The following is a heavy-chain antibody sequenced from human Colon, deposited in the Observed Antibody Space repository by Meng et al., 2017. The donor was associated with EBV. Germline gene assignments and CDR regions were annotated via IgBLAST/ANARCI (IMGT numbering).Heavy chain of an antibody. D-gene: IGHD2-21*02. Sequence: LRRHGSDPGLVQPSQSLSLTCAVSGDSISSGDYSWSWIRQPPGQGLEWIGYIYHGGTTYNTSLKSRVTISVDNSKNQFSLRLTSVTAADTAVYYCARGPYCGGDCYWFDPWGQGTLVTVSS. CDR1: GDSISSGDYS. CDR2: IYHGGTT. V-gene: IGHV4-30-2*01. J-gene: IGHJ5*02. CDR3: ARGPYCGGDCYWFDP.